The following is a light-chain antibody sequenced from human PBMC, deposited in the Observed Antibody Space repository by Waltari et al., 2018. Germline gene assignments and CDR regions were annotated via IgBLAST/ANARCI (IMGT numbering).Light chain of an antibody. CDR3: QTADASATWL. CDR1: ALSQEP. Sequence: SSELTQPPSVSVSPGQTARITCPGDALSQEPVFWYHQRPGQAPVLMIYKGSQRPSGSPERFSGSKSGTIVTLTISGVQAEDEADYYCQTADASATWLFGGGTKLTVL. V-gene: IGLV3-25*03. J-gene: IGLJ3*02. CDR2: KGS.